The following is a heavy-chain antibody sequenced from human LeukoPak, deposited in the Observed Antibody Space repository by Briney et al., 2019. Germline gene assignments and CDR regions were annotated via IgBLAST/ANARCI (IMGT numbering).Heavy chain of an antibody. CDR1: GGPISSSSYY. J-gene: IGHJ6*02. CDR2: IYYSGST. V-gene: IGHV4-39*01. CDR3: ARQLLLDYYYYYGMDV. Sequence: SETLSLTCTVSGGPISSSSYYWGWIRKPPGKGLEWIGSIYYSGSTYYNPSLKSRVTISVDTSKNQFSLKLSSVTAADTAVYYCARQLLLDYYYYYGMDVWGQGTTVTVSS. D-gene: IGHD2-15*01.